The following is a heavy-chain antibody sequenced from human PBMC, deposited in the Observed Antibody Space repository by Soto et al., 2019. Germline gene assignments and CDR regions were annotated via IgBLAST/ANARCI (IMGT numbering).Heavy chain of an antibody. D-gene: IGHD2-21*01. CDR2: IRSKAYGGTT. J-gene: IGHJ4*02. V-gene: IGHV3-49*03. CDR3: ARAGIRTSFDY. Sequence: GGSLRLSCTASGFTFGDYPMSWFRQAPGQGLERVGFIRSKAYGGTTEYAASVKGRFTISRDDSKSIAYLQMNSLKTEDTAVYYCARAGIRTSFDYWGQGTLVTVSS. CDR1: GFTFGDYP.